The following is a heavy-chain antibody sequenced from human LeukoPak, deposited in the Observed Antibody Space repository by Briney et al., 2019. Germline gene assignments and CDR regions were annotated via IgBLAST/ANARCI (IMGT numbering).Heavy chain of an antibody. Sequence: SETLSLTCTVSGGSTSSSSYYWGWIRQPPGKGLEWIGSIYYSGSTYYNPSLKSRVTISVDTSKNQFSLKLSSVTAADTAVYYCARPGALYDFWSGYYPTNRGMDVWGQGTTVTVSS. CDR1: GGSTSSSSYY. V-gene: IGHV4-39*01. J-gene: IGHJ6*02. CDR2: IYYSGST. CDR3: ARPGALYDFWSGYYPTNRGMDV. D-gene: IGHD3-3*01.